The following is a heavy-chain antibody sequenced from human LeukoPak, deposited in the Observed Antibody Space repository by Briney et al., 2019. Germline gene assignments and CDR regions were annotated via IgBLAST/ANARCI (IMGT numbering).Heavy chain of an antibody. D-gene: IGHD3-3*01. V-gene: IGHV4-61*02. J-gene: IGHJ4*02. CDR3: ARGRYLEWLSILDYFDY. Sequence: SQTLSLTCTVSGRSISSGSYYWSWIRQPAGKGREWIGRTYTSGSTNNTHSLKRRVTISVDTSKNQFSLKLSSVTAADTAVYYCARGRYLEWLSILDYFDYWGQGTLVTVSS. CDR1: GRSISSGSYY. CDR2: TYTSGST.